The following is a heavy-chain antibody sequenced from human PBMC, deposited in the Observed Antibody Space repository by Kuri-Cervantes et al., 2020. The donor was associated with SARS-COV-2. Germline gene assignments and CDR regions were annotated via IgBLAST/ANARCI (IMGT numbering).Heavy chain of an antibody. CDR1: GGSISSSNW. Sequence: LSLTCAVSGGSISSSNWWSWVRQAPGKGLEWVAVIWYDGSNKYYADSVKGRFTISRDNSKNTLYLQMNSLRAEDTAVYYCARGYVNCSGGSCYSIHYYYGMDVWGQGTTVTVSS. V-gene: IGHV3-33*08. CDR3: ARGYVNCSGGSCYSIHYYYGMDV. J-gene: IGHJ6*02. D-gene: IGHD2-15*01. CDR2: IWYDGSNK.